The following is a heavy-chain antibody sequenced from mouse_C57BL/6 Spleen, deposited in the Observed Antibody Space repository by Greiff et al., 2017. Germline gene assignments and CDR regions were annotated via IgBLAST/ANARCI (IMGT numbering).Heavy chain of an antibody. D-gene: IGHD1-1*01. CDR3: ARRGVYGSSYVGYFDV. CDR1: GYAFSSYW. CDR2: IYPGDGDT. Sequence: QVQLQQSGAELVKPGASVKISCKASGYAFSSYWMNWVKQRPGKGLEWIGQIYPGDGDTNYNGKFKGKATLTADKSSSTAYMQLSSLTSEDSAVYFCARRGVYGSSYVGYFDVWGTGTTVTVAS. J-gene: IGHJ1*03. V-gene: IGHV1-80*01.